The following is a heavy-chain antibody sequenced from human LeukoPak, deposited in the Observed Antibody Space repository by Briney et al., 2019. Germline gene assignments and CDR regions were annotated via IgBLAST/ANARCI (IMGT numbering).Heavy chain of an antibody. CDR2: IKQDGSEK. Sequence: PGGSLRLSSAASGFTFSSYWMSWVRQAPGKGLEWVANIKQDGSEKYYVDSVKGRFTISRDNAKNSLFLQMNSLRAEDTAVYYCVRVLAASPAFDYWGRGTLVTVSS. V-gene: IGHV3-7*04. CDR3: VRVLAASPAFDY. J-gene: IGHJ4*02. D-gene: IGHD2-15*01. CDR1: GFTFSSYW.